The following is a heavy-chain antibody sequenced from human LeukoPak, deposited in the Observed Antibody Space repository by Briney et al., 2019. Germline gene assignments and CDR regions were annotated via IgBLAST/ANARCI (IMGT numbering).Heavy chain of an antibody. Sequence: PGGSLRLSCAASGFTVSNNYISWVRQAPGKGLEWVSVIYSGGSTKYADSVKARFTISRDNSKNTVYLQMNSLRVDDTAVYYCARATLDTSGHGTLVTVSS. V-gene: IGHV3-53*01. CDR3: ARATLDT. CDR2: IYSGGST. CDR1: GFTVSNNY. J-gene: IGHJ4*03.